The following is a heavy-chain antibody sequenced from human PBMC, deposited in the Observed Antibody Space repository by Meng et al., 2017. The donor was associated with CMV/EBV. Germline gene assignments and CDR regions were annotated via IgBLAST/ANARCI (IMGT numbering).Heavy chain of an antibody. V-gene: IGHV3-23*01. Sequence: GESLKISCAASGFTFSSYAMSWVRQAPGKGLEWVSAISGSGGSTYYADSVKGRFTISRDTSKNTLYLQMNSLRAQDTAVYYCAKYALVVVPAAIPDYFDYWGQGTLVTVSS. J-gene: IGHJ4*02. D-gene: IGHD2-2*01. CDR3: AKYALVVVPAAIPDYFDY. CDR2: ISGSGGST. CDR1: GFTFSSYA.